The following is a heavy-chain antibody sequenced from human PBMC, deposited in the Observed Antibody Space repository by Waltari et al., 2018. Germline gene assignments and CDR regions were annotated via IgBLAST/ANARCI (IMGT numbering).Heavy chain of an antibody. J-gene: IGHJ1*01. Sequence: QVQLQQWGAGLLKPSETLSLTCAVYGGSFSGYYWSWIRQPPGKGLEWIGEINHSGSTNYNPSLKSRVTISVDTSKNQFSLKLSSVTAADTAVYYCARAYSGSYYRYFEYWGQGALVTVSS. CDR3: ARAYSGSYYRYFEY. V-gene: IGHV4-34*01. D-gene: IGHD1-26*01. CDR2: INHSGST. CDR1: GGSFSGYY.